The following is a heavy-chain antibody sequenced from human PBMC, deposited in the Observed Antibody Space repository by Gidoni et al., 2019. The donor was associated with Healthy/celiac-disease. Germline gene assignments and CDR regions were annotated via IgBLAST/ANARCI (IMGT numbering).Heavy chain of an antibody. CDR2: IWYDGSNK. CDR1: GFTFSSYG. Sequence: QVQLVESGGGVVQPGRSLSLSCAASGFTFSSYGIHWVRQAPGKGLVWVAVIWYDGSNKYYADAVKGRFTISRDNSKNTLYLQMNSLRAEDTAVYYCARDRARKGSAYFDYWGQGTLVTVSS. J-gene: IGHJ4*02. CDR3: ARDRARKGSAYFDY. D-gene: IGHD3-10*01. V-gene: IGHV3-33*01.